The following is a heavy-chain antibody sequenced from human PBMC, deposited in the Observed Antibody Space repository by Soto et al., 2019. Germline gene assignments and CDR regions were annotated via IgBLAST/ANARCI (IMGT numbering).Heavy chain of an antibody. CDR2: ISYDGSNK. V-gene: IGHV3-30-3*01. Sequence: EGSLRLSCAASGFTFSSYAMHWVRQAPGKGLEWVAVISYDGSNKYYADSVKGRLTISRDNSKNTLYLQMNSLRAEDTAVYYCARGEYYDSSGYLVYWGQGTLVTVSS. D-gene: IGHD3-22*01. J-gene: IGHJ4*02. CDR3: ARGEYYDSSGYLVY. CDR1: GFTFSSYA.